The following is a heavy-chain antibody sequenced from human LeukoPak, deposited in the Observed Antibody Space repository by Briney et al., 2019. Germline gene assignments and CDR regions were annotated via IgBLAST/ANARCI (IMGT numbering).Heavy chain of an antibody. CDR3: ARERVKVYYYDSSGYYYDY. CDR2: IKQDGSEK. V-gene: IGHV3-7*01. J-gene: IGHJ4*02. CDR1: GFTFSSYW. Sequence: GGSLRLSCAASGFTFSSYWMSWVRQAPGKGLEWVANIKQDGSEKYYVDSVKGRFTISRDNAKNSLHLQMNSLRAEDTAVYYCARERVKVYYYDSSGYYYDYWGQGTLVTVSS. D-gene: IGHD3-22*01.